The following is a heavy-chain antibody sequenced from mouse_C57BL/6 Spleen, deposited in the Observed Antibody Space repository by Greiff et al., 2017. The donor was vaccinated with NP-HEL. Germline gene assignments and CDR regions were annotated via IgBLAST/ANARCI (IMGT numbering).Heavy chain of an antibody. V-gene: IGHV1-22*01. CDR2: INPNNGGT. D-gene: IGHD1-1*01. CDR1: GYTFTDYN. J-gene: IGHJ3*01. Sequence: VQLQQSGPELVKPGASVKMSCKASGYTFTDYNMHWVKQSHGKSLEWIGYINPNNGGTSYNQKFKGKATLTVNKSSSTAYMELRSLTSEDSAVYYCAPLLRSVAGFAYWGQGTRVTVSA. CDR3: APLLRSVAGFAY.